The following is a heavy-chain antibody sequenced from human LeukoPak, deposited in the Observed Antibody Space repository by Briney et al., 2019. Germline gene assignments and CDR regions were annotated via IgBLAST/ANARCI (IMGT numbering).Heavy chain of an antibody. J-gene: IGHJ4*02. CDR3: ARGDDYKSTLFDY. CDR2: IYYTGST. V-gene: IGHV4-59*01. Sequence: MASETLSLTCTVSGGSISSYYWSWIRQPPGKGLEWIGYIYYTGSTNYNPSLKSRVTISVDTSKSQFSLKLTSVTAADTAVYYCARGDDYKSTLFDYWGQGTLVTVSS. CDR1: GGSISSYY. D-gene: IGHD5-12*01.